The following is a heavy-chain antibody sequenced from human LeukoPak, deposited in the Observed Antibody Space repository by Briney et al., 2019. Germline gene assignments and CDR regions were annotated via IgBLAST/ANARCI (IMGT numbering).Heavy chain of an antibody. CDR1: GFTFTNSA. Sequence: SVKVSCKASGFTFTNSAMQWVRQARGQRLEWIGWIVVASGNTKYAQKFQERVTITRDMSTSTAYMELSSPRPEDTAVYYCAAAPIEMQQRGFDYWGQGTLVTVSS. CDR2: IVVASGNT. V-gene: IGHV1-58*02. CDR3: AAAPIEMQQRGFDY. D-gene: IGHD5-24*01. J-gene: IGHJ4*02.